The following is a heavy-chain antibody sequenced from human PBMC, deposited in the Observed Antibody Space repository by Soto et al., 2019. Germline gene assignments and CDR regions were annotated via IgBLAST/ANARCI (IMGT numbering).Heavy chain of an antibody. CDR2: IFYSGST. D-gene: IGHD5-18*01. CDR1: GDSISPYY. Sequence: SETLSLTCTVSGDSISPYYWSWIRQPPGKGLEWIGYIFYSGSTSYNPSLKSRVTISVDTSKNQFSLNLYSLTSADTAVYYCARAPEYSYGNYRWFAPGGQGARAPV. CDR3: ARAPEYSYGNYRWFAP. J-gene: IGHJ5*02. V-gene: IGHV4-59*01.